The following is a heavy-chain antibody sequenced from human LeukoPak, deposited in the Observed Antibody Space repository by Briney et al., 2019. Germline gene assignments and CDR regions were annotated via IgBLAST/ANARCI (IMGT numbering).Heavy chain of an antibody. V-gene: IGHV1-69*05. J-gene: IGHJ5*02. D-gene: IGHD4-17*01. CDR3: ARRHDYGDYNWFDP. CDR1: GGTFSSYT. CDR2: IIPIFGTA. Sequence: GASVKVSCKASGGTFSSYTISWVRQAPGQGLEWMGRIIPIFGTANYAQKFQGRVTITTDESTSTAYMELSSLRSEDTAVYYCARRHDYGDYNWFDPWGQGTLVTVSS.